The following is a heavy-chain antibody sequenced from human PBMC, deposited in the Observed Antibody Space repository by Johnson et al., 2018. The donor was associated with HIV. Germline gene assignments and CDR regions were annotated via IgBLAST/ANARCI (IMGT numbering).Heavy chain of an antibody. CDR3: AREGPMVRSGAFDI. CDR1: GFTFSSYW. J-gene: IGHJ3*02. D-gene: IGHD3-10*01. CDR2: IKQDGSEK. V-gene: IGHV3-7*01. Sequence: EVQLVESGGGVVQPGGSLRLSCAASGFTFSSYWMSWVRQAPGKGLEWVANIKQDGSEKYYVDSVKGRFTISRDNAKNSLYLQMNSLKAEDTAVYYCAREGPMVRSGAFDIWGQGTKVTVSS.